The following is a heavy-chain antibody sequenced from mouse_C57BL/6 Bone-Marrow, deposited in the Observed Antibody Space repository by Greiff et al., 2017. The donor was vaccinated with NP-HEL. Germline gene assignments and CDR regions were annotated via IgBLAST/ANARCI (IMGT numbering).Heavy chain of an antibody. CDR2: IYPGDGDT. CDR1: GYAFSSSW. D-gene: IGHD1-1*01. CDR3: ATVLPYYFDY. V-gene: IGHV1-82*01. Sequence: VKLMESGPELVKPGASVKISCKASGYAFSSSWMNWVKQRPGKGLEWIGRIYPGDGDTNYNGKFKGKATLTADKSSSTAYMQLSSLTSEDSAVYFCATVLPYYFDYWGQGTTLTVSS. J-gene: IGHJ2*01.